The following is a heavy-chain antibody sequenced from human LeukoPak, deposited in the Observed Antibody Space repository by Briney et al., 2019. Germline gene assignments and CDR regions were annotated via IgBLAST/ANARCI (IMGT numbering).Heavy chain of an antibody. V-gene: IGHV1-18*01. Sequence: ASVKVSCKASGYTFTTYGISWVRLAPGQGLEWNGWISAYNGNTNYAQQFQGRVTMTTDTSMSTAYMELRSLRSDDTAVYYCARDLIAVRPGWFDPWGQGSLVTVSS. CDR3: ARDLIAVRPGWFDP. D-gene: IGHD6-6*01. J-gene: IGHJ5*02. CDR1: GYTFTTYG. CDR2: ISAYNGNT.